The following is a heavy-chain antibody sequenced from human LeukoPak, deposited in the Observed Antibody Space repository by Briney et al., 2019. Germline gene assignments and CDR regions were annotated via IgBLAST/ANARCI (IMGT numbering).Heavy chain of an antibody. CDR1: GFTFSSYS. V-gene: IGHV3-21*01. CDR2: ISSSSSYI. D-gene: IGHD1-26*01. Sequence: PGGSLRLSCAASGFTFSSYSMNWVRQAPGKGLEWVSSISSSSSYIYYADSVKGRFTISRDNSKNTLYLQMNTLRTEDTALYYCAKDRHSGSPSIDFWGQGTLVTVSS. CDR3: AKDRHSGSPSIDF. J-gene: IGHJ4*02.